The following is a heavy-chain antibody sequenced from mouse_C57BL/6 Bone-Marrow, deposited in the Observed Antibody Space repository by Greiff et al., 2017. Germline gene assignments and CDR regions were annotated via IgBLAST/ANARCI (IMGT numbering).Heavy chain of an antibody. V-gene: IGHV1-82*01. J-gene: IGHJ1*03. Sequence: VKVVESGPELVKPGASVKISCKASGYAFSSSWMNWVKQRPGKGLEWIGRIYPGDGDTNYNGKFKGKATLTADKSSSTAYMQLSSLTSEDSAVYFCARDYGTWYFDVWGTGTTVTVSS. D-gene: IGHD1-1*01. CDR2: IYPGDGDT. CDR1: GYAFSSSW. CDR3: ARDYGTWYFDV.